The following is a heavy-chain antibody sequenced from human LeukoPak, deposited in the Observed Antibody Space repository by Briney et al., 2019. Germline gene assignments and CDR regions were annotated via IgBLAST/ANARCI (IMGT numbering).Heavy chain of an antibody. CDR3: ARDRGIDAFDI. D-gene: IGHD3-16*01. Sequence: GSLRLSCAASGFTFSTYNMNWVRQPPGKGLEWIGEINHSGSTNYNPSLKSRVTISVDTSKNQFSLKLSSVTAADTAVYYCARDRGIDAFDIWGQGTMVTVSS. CDR1: GFTFSTYN. CDR2: INHSGST. J-gene: IGHJ3*02. V-gene: IGHV4-34*01.